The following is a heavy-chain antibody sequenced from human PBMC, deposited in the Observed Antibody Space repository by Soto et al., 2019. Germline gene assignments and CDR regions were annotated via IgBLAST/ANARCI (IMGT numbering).Heavy chain of an antibody. Sequence: SETLSLTCTVSGGSISSYYWSWIRQPPGKGLEWIGYIYYSGSTNYNPSLKGRVTISVDTSKNQFSLKLSSVTAADTAVYYCARTTSGYDSYGMDVWGQGTTVTVSS. V-gene: IGHV4-59*01. CDR2: IYYSGST. D-gene: IGHD5-12*01. CDR1: GGSISSYY. CDR3: ARTTSGYDSYGMDV. J-gene: IGHJ6*02.